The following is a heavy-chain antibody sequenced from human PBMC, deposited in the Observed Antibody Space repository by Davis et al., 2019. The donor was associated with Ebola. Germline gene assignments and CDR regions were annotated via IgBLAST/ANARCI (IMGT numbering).Heavy chain of an antibody. Sequence: PGGSLRLSCAPSGFTSSSFWMSWVRQAPGKGLEWVANIKQDGSEKYYVDSVKGRFTISRDNAKNSLYLQMNSLRAEDTAVYYCARGRGGKSRYGMDVWGQGTTVTASS. CDR2: IKQDGSEK. CDR1: GFTSSSFW. CDR3: ARGRGGKSRYGMDV. V-gene: IGHV3-7*01. D-gene: IGHD4-23*01. J-gene: IGHJ6*02.